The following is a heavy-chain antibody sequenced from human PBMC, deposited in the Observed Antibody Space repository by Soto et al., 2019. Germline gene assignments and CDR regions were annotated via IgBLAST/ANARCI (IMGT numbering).Heavy chain of an antibody. CDR2: ISGSGGST. J-gene: IGHJ3*02. CDR3: AKYRGGLMALDAFDI. D-gene: IGHD3-10*01. Sequence: GGSLRLSCAASGFTFSSYAMSWVRQAPGKGLEWVSAISGSGGSTYYADSVKGRFTIPRDNSKNTLYLQMNSLRAEDTAVYYCAKYRGGLMALDAFDIWGQGTMVTVSS. V-gene: IGHV3-23*01. CDR1: GFTFSSYA.